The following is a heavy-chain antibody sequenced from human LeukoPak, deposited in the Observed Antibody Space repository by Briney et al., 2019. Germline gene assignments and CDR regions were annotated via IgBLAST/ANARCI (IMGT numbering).Heavy chain of an antibody. CDR3: ARDMYSSSWYYFDY. J-gene: IGHJ4*02. Sequence: SETLSLTCTVSDGSISSYYWSWIRQPPGKGLEWIGYIYYSGSTNYNPSLKSRVTISVDTSKNQFSLKLSSVTAADTAVYYCARDMYSSSWYYFDYWGQGTLVTVSS. CDR1: DGSISSYY. CDR2: IYYSGST. V-gene: IGHV4-59*01. D-gene: IGHD6-13*01.